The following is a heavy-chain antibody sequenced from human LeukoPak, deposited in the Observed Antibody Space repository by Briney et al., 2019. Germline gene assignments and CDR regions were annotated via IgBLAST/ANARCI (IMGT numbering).Heavy chain of an antibody. CDR2: ISGSGGST. D-gene: IGHD2-15*01. J-gene: IGHJ4*02. CDR3: ARDYTYCSGSRCYDRFDY. V-gene: IGHV3-23*01. CDR1: GFTFSSYA. Sequence: GGSLRLSCAASGFTFSSYAMSWVRQAPGKGLEWVSAISGSGGSTYYADSVKGRFTISRDNSKNTLYLQMNSLTAEDTAVYYCARDYTYCSGSRCYDRFDYWGQGIRVTVSS.